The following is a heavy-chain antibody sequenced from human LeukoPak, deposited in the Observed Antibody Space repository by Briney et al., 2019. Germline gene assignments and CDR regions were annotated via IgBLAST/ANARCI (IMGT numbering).Heavy chain of an antibody. CDR3: ARLRRNSDSSGYYYYYDY. J-gene: IGHJ4*02. CDR1: GYTFSSFS. CDR2: ISVRSNYI. D-gene: IGHD3-22*01. V-gene: IGHV3-21*01. Sequence: GGSLRLSCVASGYTFSSFSINWVRQAPGKGLEWVSSISVRSNYIYYADSVRGRFSRDDARNSLYLQMDSLSGDDTAVYYCARLRRNSDSSGYYYYYDYWGQGTLVTVSS.